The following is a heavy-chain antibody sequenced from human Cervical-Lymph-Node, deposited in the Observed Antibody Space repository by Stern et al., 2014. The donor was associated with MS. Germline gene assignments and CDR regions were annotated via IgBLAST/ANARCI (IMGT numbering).Heavy chain of an antibody. CDR3: ARDRWELLNWFDP. CDR2: IYTSGST. V-gene: IGHV4-61*02. J-gene: IGHJ5*02. CDR1: GGSISSGSYY. Sequence: QLQLQESGPGLVKPSQTLSLTCTVSGGSISSGSYYWSWIRQPAGKGLEWIGRIYTSGSTNYNPSLTSRVTISVDKSKNQFSLKLSSVTAADTAVYYCARDRWELLNWFDPWGQGTLVTVSS. D-gene: IGHD1-26*01.